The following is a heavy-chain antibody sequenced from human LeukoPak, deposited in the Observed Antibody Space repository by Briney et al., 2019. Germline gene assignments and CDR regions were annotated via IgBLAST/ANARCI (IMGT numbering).Heavy chain of an antibody. V-gene: IGHV3-53*01. CDR1: GFTVSRNY. CDR3: ARGLVGETGGSGPRYYFDY. J-gene: IGHJ4*02. CDR2: NYSGGST. D-gene: IGHD3-10*01. Sequence: GGSLRLSCAPSGFTVSRNYMSGVRQAPGKGLECVSHNYSGGSTYYADSVKGRFTISRDYSKSTLYLQMNSLRADDTAVYYWARGLVGETGGSGPRYYFDYWGRGTLVTVSS.